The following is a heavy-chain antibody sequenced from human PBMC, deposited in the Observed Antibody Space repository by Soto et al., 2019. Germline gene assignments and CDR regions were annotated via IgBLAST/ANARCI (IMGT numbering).Heavy chain of an antibody. CDR2: IWHDGTNK. CDR1: GFTFSDYA. Sequence: QEQLVESGGGVVQPGRSLRLSCAASGFTFSDYAMHWVRQAPGKGLEWVAVIWHDGTNKYYADSVKGRFTISRDNSKNTLYLQVNSLRAEDTAVYYCARPALLVSTFDYWGQGTVVTVSS. D-gene: IGHD5-12*01. CDR3: ARPALLVSTFDY. J-gene: IGHJ4*02. V-gene: IGHV3-33*01.